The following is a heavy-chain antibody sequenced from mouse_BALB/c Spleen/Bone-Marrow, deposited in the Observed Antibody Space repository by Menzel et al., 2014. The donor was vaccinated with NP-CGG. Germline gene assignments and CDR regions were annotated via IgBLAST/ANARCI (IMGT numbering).Heavy chain of an antibody. CDR2: INSNGGST. Sequence: EVKVVESGGGLVQPGGSLKLSCAASRFTFSSYGMSWVRQTPDKRLELVATINSNGGSTYYPDSVKGRFTTSRDNAKNTLYLQMSSLKSEDTAMYYCARDRYYGYAMDYWGQGTSVTVSS. V-gene: IGHV5-6-3*01. J-gene: IGHJ4*01. CDR3: ARDRYYGYAMDY. CDR1: RFTFSSYG. D-gene: IGHD1-1*01.